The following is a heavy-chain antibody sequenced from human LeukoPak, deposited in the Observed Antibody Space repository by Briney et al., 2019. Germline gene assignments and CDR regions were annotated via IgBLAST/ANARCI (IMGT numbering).Heavy chain of an antibody. Sequence: PSETLSLTCNVSADFFSSYYWSWLRQPAGKGPQWIGRISAYGGTNYSPSLTGRVTLSLDTSEQQLSLKISSMTAADTAVYYCARDLSSGWYYLDPWGQGALVTVSS. D-gene: IGHD6-19*01. J-gene: IGHJ4*01. CDR3: ARDLSSGWYYLDP. V-gene: IGHV4-4*07. CDR2: ISAYGGT. CDR1: ADFFSSYY.